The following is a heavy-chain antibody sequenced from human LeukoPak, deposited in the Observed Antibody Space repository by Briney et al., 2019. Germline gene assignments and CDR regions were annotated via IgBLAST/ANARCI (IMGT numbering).Heavy chain of an antibody. D-gene: IGHD3-22*01. CDR2: IIPILGIA. CDR3: ARAYYESSAYRHAVYFDY. CDR1: GGTFSSYA. Sequence: SVKVSCKASGGTFSSYAISWVRQAPGQGLEWMGRIIPILGIANYAQKFQGRVTMTKDTSTNTVYMHLSSLSSDDTAVYYCARAYYESSAYRHAVYFDYWGQGTLVTVSS. J-gene: IGHJ4*02. V-gene: IGHV1-69*04.